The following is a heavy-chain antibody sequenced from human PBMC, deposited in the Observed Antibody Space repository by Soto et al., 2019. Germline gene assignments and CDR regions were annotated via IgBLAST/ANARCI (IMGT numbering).Heavy chain of an antibody. Sequence: QVTLKESGPVLVKPTETLTLTCTVSGFSLSNARMGVSWIRQPPGKALEWLAHIFWNDETSYSPSLRSRLTISKDTSNSHVVLTMTNMDPVDTATYYCARPAHSSSWLSFSYWGQGTLVTVSS. V-gene: IGHV2-26*01. CDR1: GFSLSNARMG. CDR2: IFWNDET. J-gene: IGHJ4*02. CDR3: ARPAHSSSWLSFSY. D-gene: IGHD6-13*01.